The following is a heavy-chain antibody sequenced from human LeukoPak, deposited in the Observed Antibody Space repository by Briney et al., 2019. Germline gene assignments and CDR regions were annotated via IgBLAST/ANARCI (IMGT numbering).Heavy chain of an antibody. CDR1: GGTFSSYA. V-gene: IGHV1-69*01. CDR2: IIHIFGTE. D-gene: IGHD1-14*01. J-gene: IGHJ5*02. Sequence: SVKLSCKASGGTFSSYAISWVRQAPGQGLEWMGEIIHIFGTENYPQNIKGRVTITPNETTSTAYMQLSSLRSEDTAVCYCANAPNRNWFDPWGQGTLVTVSS. CDR3: ANAPNRNWFDP.